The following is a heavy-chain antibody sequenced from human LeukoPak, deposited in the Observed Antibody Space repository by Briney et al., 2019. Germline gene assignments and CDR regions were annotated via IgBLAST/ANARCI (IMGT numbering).Heavy chain of an antibody. J-gene: IGHJ4*02. CDR2: ISGSGGST. CDR1: GFNFYNHW. D-gene: IGHD6-13*01. Sequence: GGSLRLSCVVSGFNFYNHWMSWVRQAPGKGLESVSTISGSGGSTYYADSVKGRFTISRDNSKNTLYLQMNSLRAEDTAVYYCASGGASPHSSSWSYWGQGTLVTVSS. V-gene: IGHV3-23*01. CDR3: ASGGASPHSSSWSY.